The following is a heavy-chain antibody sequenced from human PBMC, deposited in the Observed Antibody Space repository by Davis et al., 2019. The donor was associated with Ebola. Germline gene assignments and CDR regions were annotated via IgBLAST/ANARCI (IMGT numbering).Heavy chain of an antibody. V-gene: IGHV3-48*01. J-gene: IGHJ6*02. CDR2: ISSSSSTI. CDR1: GFTFSSYN. CDR3: LYGMDV. Sequence: GESLKISCAASGFTFSSYNMNWVRQVPGKGLEWVSYISSSSSTIYYADSVKGRFTISRDSAMNSLYLQMSSLRAEDTAVYYCLYGMDVWGQGTTVTVSS.